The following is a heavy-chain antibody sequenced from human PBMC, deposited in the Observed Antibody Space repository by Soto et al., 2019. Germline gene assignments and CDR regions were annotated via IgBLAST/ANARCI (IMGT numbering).Heavy chain of an antibody. CDR2: IWYDGSNK. Sequence: QVQLVESGGGVVQPGRSLRLSCAASGFTFSSYGMHWVRQAPGKGLEWVAVIWYDGSNKYYADSVKGRFTISRDNSKNXXYLQMNSLRAEDTAVYYCARGYCSGGSCYESPFDYWGQGTLVTVSS. D-gene: IGHD2-15*01. V-gene: IGHV3-33*01. CDR1: GFTFSSYG. CDR3: ARGYCSGGSCYESPFDY. J-gene: IGHJ4*02.